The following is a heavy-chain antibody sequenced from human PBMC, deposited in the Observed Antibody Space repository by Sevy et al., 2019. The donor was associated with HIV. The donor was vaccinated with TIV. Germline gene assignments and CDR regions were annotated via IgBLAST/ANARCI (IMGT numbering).Heavy chain of an antibody. CDR1: GGTFSSYA. J-gene: IGHJ3*02. CDR2: IIPIFGTA. V-gene: IGHV1-69*13. CDR3: ARVKPRECTVVTELAFDI. D-gene: IGHD2-15*01. Sequence: ASVKVSCKASGGTFSSYAISWVRQAPGQGLEWMGGIIPIFGTANYPEKFQGRVTITADESTSTASMELSSLRSEDTAVYYCARVKPRECTVVTELAFDIWGQGTMVTVS.